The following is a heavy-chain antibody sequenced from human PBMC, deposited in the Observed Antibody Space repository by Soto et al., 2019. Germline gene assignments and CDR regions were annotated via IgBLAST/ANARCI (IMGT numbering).Heavy chain of an antibody. CDR3: TTDLGNVKAFDI. CDR1: GFTFSNAW. CDR2: IKSKTDGGTT. Sequence: GGSLRLSCAASGFTFSNAWMSWVRQAPGKGLEWVGRIKSKTDGGTTDYAAPVKGRFTISRDDSKNTLYLQMNSLKTEDTAVYYCTTDLGNVKAFDIWGQGTMVIVSS. J-gene: IGHJ3*02. D-gene: IGHD7-27*01. V-gene: IGHV3-15*01.